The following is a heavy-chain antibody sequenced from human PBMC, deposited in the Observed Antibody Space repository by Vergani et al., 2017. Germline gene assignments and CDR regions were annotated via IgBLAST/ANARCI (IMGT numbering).Heavy chain of an antibody. Sequence: QVQLQESGPGLVRPSETLSLTCTVSGDSLSGYYWNWIRQTPGEGLEWIGYVEDSGYFNYNPSLKTRVSMSSDTSNNQFSLMLSSVTVADTAVYYCARALKLRYSPFGDYYYYGMDVWGQGTTVTVSS. J-gene: IGHJ6*02. D-gene: IGHD3-9*01. CDR2: VEDSGYF. V-gene: IGHV4-59*01. CDR1: GDSLSGYY. CDR3: ARALKLRYSPFGDYYYYGMDV.